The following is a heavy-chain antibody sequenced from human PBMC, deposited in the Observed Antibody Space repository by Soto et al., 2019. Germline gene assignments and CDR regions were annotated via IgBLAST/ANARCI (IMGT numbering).Heavy chain of an antibody. V-gene: IGHV1-18*01. CDR2: ISAYNGNT. D-gene: IGHD2-15*01. CDR3: ARDRYCSGGSCYHFDY. Sequence: QVQLVQSGAEVKKPGASVKVSCKASGYTFTSYGISWVRQAPGQGLEWMGWISAYNGNTNYAQKLQGRFTMTTDTSTRTAYMELRSLRSDDTAVYYSARDRYCSGGSCYHFDYWGQGTLVTVSS. CDR1: GYTFTSYG. J-gene: IGHJ4*02.